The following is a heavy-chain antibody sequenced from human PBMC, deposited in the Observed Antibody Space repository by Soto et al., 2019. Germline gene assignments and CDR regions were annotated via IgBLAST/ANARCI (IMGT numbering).Heavy chain of an antibody. V-gene: IGHV3-11*04. Sequence: QVQLVESGGGLVKPGGSLRLSCAASGFTFSDYYMTWIRQAPGSGLEGVSYISSSSGTISYANSVKGRFTISRDNAQNALYLQMTSLRAEDTAVYYCARGTYRSKTDFDYGGQGTLVTVSS. CDR3: ARGTYRSKTDFDY. D-gene: IGHD6-13*01. CDR1: GFTFSDYY. J-gene: IGHJ4*02. CDR2: ISSSSGTI.